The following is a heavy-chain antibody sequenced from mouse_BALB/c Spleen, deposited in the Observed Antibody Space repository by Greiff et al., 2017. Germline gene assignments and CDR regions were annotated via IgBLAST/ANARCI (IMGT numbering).Heavy chain of an antibody. Sequence: EVHLVESGGGLVKPGGSLKLSCAASGFTFSSYTMSWVRQTPEKRLEWVATISSGGSYTYYPDSVKGRFTISRDNAKNTLYLQMSSLKSEDTAMYYCTRDKDYGSLFDYWGQGTTLTVSS. CDR2: ISSGGSYT. D-gene: IGHD1-1*01. J-gene: IGHJ2*01. CDR3: TRDKDYGSLFDY. V-gene: IGHV5-6-4*01. CDR1: GFTFSSYT.